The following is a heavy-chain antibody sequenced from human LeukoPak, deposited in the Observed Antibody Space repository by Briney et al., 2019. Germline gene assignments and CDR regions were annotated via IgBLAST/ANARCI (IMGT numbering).Heavy chain of an antibody. CDR3: ARGAYCTSINCYGFDY. D-gene: IGHD2-2*01. CDR2: VYHSGTT. Sequence: SGTLSLTCAVSGGSISSINWWTWVRQPPGKGLEWIGEVYHSGTTNYNPSLKSRVTLSVDTSKNQFSLKLASVTAADTAVYYCARGAYCTSINCYGFDYWGQGTQVTASS. J-gene: IGHJ4*02. V-gene: IGHV4-4*02. CDR1: GGSISSINW.